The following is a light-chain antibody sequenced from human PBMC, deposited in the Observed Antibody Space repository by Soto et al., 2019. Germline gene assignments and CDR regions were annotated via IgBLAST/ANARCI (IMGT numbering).Light chain of an antibody. CDR1: QTVSRH. Sequence: EIVMTQSPGTLSVSPGERATLSCRASQTVSRHLAWYQQKPGQAPRLLIFGASTRATGIPDRFSGSGSGTDFTLTISSLQSEDFAVYYCQQYNTWPLITLGPGTRLDIK. CDR2: GAS. J-gene: IGKJ5*01. V-gene: IGKV3-15*01. CDR3: QQYNTWPLIT.